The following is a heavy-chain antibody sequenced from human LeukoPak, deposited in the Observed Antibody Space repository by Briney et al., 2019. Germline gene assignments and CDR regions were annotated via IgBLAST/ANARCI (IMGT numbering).Heavy chain of an antibody. D-gene: IGHD1-26*01. J-gene: IGHJ4*02. V-gene: IGHV1-18*01. Sequence: GGPVKLSCKASGYTFTSYGISWVRQAPGQGLEWMGWISAYNGNTNYAQKVKGRVTMTTDTSTSTAYMELRSLRSDDTAVYYCARLSGLGPDSPWELDRWGQGALVSVSS. CDR1: GYTFTSYG. CDR3: ARLSGLGPDSPWELDR. CDR2: ISAYNGNT.